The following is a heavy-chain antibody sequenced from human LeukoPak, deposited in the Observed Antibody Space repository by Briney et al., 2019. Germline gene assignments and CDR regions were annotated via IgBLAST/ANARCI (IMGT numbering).Heavy chain of an antibody. CDR3: ARDIRGPDILTGYYLYYYGMDV. V-gene: IGHV4-4*07. Sequence: SETLSLTCTVSGGSISSYYWSWIRQPAGKGLEWIGRIYTSGSTNYNPSPKSRVTMSVDTSKNQFSLKLSSVTAADTAVYYCARDIRGPDILTGYYLYYYGMDVWGQGTTVTVSS. CDR1: GGSISSYY. CDR2: IYTSGST. J-gene: IGHJ6*02. D-gene: IGHD3-9*01.